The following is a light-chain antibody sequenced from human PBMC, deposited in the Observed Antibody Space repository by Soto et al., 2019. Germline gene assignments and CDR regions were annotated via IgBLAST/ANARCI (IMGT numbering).Light chain of an antibody. CDR3: QQYNNWLRGT. CDR1: QSIGIT. CDR2: GPS. Sequence: EIVMTQSPATLSVSPGESATLSCRASQSIGITVAWYQQKPGQAPRLLIYGPSIRVTGIPARLSGSGSGTEFTLTISSLQSEDFAIYYCQQYNNWLRGTFGQGTKLEIK. V-gene: IGKV3-15*01. J-gene: IGKJ2*02.